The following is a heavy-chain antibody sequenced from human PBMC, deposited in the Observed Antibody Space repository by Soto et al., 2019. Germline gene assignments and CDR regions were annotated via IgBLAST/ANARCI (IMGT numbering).Heavy chain of an antibody. CDR3: ARRDDNWNDEAPFDP. D-gene: IGHD1-20*01. J-gene: IGHJ5*02. Sequence: NPSETLSLTCTVSGGSISSSSYYWGWIRQPPGKGLEWIGSIYYSGSTYYNPSLKSRVTISVDTSKNQFSLKLSSVTAADTAVYYCARRDDNWNDEAPFDPWGQGTLVTVSS. V-gene: IGHV4-39*01. CDR2: IYYSGST. CDR1: GGSISSSSYY.